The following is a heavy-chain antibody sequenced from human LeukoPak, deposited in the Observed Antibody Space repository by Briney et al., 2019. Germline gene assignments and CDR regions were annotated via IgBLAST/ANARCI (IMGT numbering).Heavy chain of an antibody. Sequence: SETLSLTCTVSGGSISSYYWSWIRQPPGKGLEWIGYIYYSGSTNYNPSLKSRVTISVDTSKNQFSLKLSSVTAADTAVYYCARVLSSYGDYVLVFDYWGQGTLVTVSS. D-gene: IGHD4-17*01. CDR1: GGSISSYY. J-gene: IGHJ4*02. V-gene: IGHV4-59*01. CDR3: ARVLSSYGDYVLVFDY. CDR2: IYYSGST.